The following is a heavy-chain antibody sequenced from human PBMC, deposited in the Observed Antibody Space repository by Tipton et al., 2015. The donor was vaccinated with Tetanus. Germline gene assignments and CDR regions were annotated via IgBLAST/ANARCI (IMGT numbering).Heavy chain of an antibody. CDR2: IDYNGST. CDR3: AREDYFDISAFDI. D-gene: IGHD2/OR15-2a*01. Sequence: TLSLTCTVSGGSVSGGDYHWSWIRQTPGKGLEWIGYIDYNGSTKYNPSLRSRVTLSLDTSKNQISMRLTSVTAADTAVYYCAREDYFDISAFDIWGQGTMVTVSS. V-gene: IGHV4-61*08. J-gene: IGHJ3*02. CDR1: GGSVSGGDYH.